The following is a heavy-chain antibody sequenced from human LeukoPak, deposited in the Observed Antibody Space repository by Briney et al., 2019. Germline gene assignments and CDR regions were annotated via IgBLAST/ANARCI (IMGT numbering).Heavy chain of an antibody. Sequence: SETLSLTCTVSGGSIRSYYWSWIRQPPGKGPEWIGYIYYSGSTNYNPSLKSRVTISVDTSKNQFSLKLSSVTAADTAMYYCARSDTSGGVIAFDAFDIWGQGTMVTVSS. CDR1: GGSIRSYY. CDR2: IYYSGST. D-gene: IGHD3-16*02. J-gene: IGHJ3*02. V-gene: IGHV4-59*01. CDR3: ARSDTSGGVIAFDAFDI.